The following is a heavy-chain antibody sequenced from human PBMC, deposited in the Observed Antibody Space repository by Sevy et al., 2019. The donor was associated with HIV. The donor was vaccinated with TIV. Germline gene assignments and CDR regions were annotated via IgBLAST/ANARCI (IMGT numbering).Heavy chain of an antibody. CDR2: ISYDGSNK. CDR3: AKDRRSRDNYYDSSGYYPRY. Sequence: GGSLRLSCTASGFTFSSYGMHWVRQAPGKGLEWVAVISYDGSNKYYAHSVKGRFTISRDNSKNTLYLQMNSLGAEDTAVYYCAKDRRSRDNYYDSSGYYPRYWGQGTLVTVSS. J-gene: IGHJ4*02. D-gene: IGHD3-22*01. V-gene: IGHV3-30*18. CDR1: GFTFSSYG.